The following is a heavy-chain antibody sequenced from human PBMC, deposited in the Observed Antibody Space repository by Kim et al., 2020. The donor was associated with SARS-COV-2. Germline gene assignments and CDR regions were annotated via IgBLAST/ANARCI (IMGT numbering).Heavy chain of an antibody. J-gene: IGHJ4*02. V-gene: IGHV4-34*01. CDR2: INHSGST. CDR1: GGSFSGYY. Sequence: SETLSLTCAVYGGSFSGYYWSWIRQPPGKGLEWIGEINHSGSTNYNPSLKSRVTISVDTSKNQFSLKLSSVTAADTAVYYCARGPIAVAEDYWGQGTLVTVSS. CDR3: ARGPIAVAEDY. D-gene: IGHD6-19*01.